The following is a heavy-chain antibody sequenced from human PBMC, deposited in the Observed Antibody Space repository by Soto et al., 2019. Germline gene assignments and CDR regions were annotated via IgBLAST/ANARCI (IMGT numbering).Heavy chain of an antibody. Sequence: GGSLRLSCQGSGFDFEDFDMHWVRQRPGKGLQWVAGMSWDTLRVAYADSVKGRFTISRDNVNNSLFLQMNNLRPDDTAFYFCAKVGGTGFFDPWGQGTLVTVSS. CDR3: AKVGGTGFFDP. CDR1: GFDFEDFD. CDR2: MSWDTLRV. J-gene: IGHJ5*02. V-gene: IGHV3-9*01. D-gene: IGHD1-1*01.